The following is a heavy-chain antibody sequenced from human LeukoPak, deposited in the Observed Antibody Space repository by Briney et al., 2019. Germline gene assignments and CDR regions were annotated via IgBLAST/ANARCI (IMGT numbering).Heavy chain of an antibody. CDR1: GGSFSGYY. CDR2: INHSGST. V-gene: IGHV4-34*01. Sequence: SETLSLTCAVYGGSFSGYYWSWIRQPPGKGLEWIGEINHSGSTNYNPSLKSRVTISVDTSKNQFSLKLSSVTAADTAVYYCARALRGIAARLYPYWGQGTQVTVSS. J-gene: IGHJ4*02. D-gene: IGHD6-6*01. CDR3: ARALRGIAARLYPY.